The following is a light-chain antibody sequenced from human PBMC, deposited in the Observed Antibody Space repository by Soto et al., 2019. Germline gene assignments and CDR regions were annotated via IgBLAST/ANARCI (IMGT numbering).Light chain of an antibody. CDR3: AAWDDSLNGVV. V-gene: IGLV1-44*01. J-gene: IGLJ2*01. CDR2: SNN. CDR1: SSNIGSNT. Sequence: QSVLTQPPSASGTPGQRVTISCSGSSSNIGSNTVNWYQHLPGTAPKLLIYSNNQRPSGVPDRFSGSKSGTSASLAISGLQSEVDADYYCAAWDDSLNGVVFGGGTKVPS.